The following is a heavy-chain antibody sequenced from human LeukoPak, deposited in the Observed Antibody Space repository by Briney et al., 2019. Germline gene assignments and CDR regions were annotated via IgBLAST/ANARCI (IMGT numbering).Heavy chain of an antibody. V-gene: IGHV1-2*02. D-gene: IGHD6-13*01. Sequence: GSSVKVSCKASGGTFSSYAISWVRQAPGQGLEWMGWIDPDSGATSYSQKFQGRVTMTRDTSISTAYMELSRLRSDDTAVYFCARPPSGSSWDGFHYWGQGTLVTVSS. CDR3: ARPPSGSSWDGFHY. CDR1: GGTFSSYA. J-gene: IGHJ4*02. CDR2: IDPDSGAT.